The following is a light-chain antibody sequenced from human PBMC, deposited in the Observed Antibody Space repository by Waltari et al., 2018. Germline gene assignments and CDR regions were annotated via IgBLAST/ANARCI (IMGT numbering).Light chain of an antibody. CDR3: QQYYSTPYT. CDR1: QSVLHTANNRND. Sequence: DIVMTQSPDSLAVSLGERATINCKSSQSVLHTANNRNDLAWYRQKPGQPPKLLIYWASSRASGVPDRFSGSGSGADFTLTIGSLQPEDVAVYFCQQYYSTPYTFGQGNELAIK. CDR2: WAS. V-gene: IGKV4-1*01. J-gene: IGKJ2*01.